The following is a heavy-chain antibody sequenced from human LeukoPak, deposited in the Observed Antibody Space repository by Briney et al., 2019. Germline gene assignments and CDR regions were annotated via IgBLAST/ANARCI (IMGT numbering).Heavy chain of an antibody. CDR3: ARHGNYYGSGSYY. Sequence: SETLSLTCTVSGGSISSYYWSWIRQPPGKGLEWIGEINYSGSTNYNPSLKSRVTISVDTSKNQFSLKLSSVTAADTAVYYCARHGNYYGSGSYYWGQGTLVTVSS. J-gene: IGHJ4*02. D-gene: IGHD3-10*01. CDR2: INYSGST. V-gene: IGHV4-34*01. CDR1: GGSISSYY.